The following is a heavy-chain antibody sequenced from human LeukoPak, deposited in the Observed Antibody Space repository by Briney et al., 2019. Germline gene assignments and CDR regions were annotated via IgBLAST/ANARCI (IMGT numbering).Heavy chain of an antibody. D-gene: IGHD2-21*02. CDR3: AGGVTTEWFDP. V-gene: IGHV4-4*07. CDR2: FYTSGST. J-gene: IGHJ5*02. Sequence: PSETLSLTCTVSGGSISSYYWSWIRQPAGKGLEWIGRFYTSGSTNYNPSLKSRVTMSVDTSKNQFSLNLNSVTAADTAVYYCAGGVTTEWFDPGAREPWSPSPQ. CDR1: GGSISSYY.